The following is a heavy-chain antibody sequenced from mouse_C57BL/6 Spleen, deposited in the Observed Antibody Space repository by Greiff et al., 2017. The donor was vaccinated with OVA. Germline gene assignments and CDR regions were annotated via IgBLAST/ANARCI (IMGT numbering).Heavy chain of an antibody. CDR2: INPYNGGT. CDR3: ARLTTVVEGGY. Sequence: EVKLVESGPVLVKPGASVKMSCKASGYTFTDYYMNWVKQSHGKSLEWIGVINPYNGGTSYNQKFKGKATLTVDKSSSTAYMELNSLTSEDSSVYYCARLTTVVEGGYWGQGTTLTVSS. J-gene: IGHJ2*01. D-gene: IGHD1-1*01. V-gene: IGHV1-19*01. CDR1: GYTFTDYY.